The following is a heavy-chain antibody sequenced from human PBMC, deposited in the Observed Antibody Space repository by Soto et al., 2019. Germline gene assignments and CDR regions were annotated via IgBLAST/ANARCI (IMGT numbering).Heavy chain of an antibody. J-gene: IGHJ4*02. CDR2: MFLGGSDT. D-gene: IGHD2-21*02. V-gene: IGHV5-51*01. Sequence: GESLKISCQGSGDTFSSYWIGWVRQMPGKGLEWMGIMFLGGSDTRYSPSFQGRVNISADKSIRTAYLQWNSLEASDTAMYYCARIRKSCGGDCYAIEYWGPRTLVTVSS. CDR1: GDTFSSYW. CDR3: ARIRKSCGGDCYAIEY.